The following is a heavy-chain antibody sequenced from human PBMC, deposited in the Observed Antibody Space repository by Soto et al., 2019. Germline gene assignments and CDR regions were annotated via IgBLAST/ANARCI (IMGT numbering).Heavy chain of an antibody. CDR3: ARNKDYAFDS. V-gene: IGHV3-48*01. Sequence: GGSLRLSCAASGFTFSTSSVNWVRQAPGKGLEWLSYISSASSSIYYAESVKGRFTISRDNAKNSLDLQMDSLRAEDTAVYYCARNKDYAFDSWGQGTLVTVSS. CDR1: GFTFSTSS. D-gene: IGHD4-17*01. J-gene: IGHJ4*02. CDR2: ISSASSSI.